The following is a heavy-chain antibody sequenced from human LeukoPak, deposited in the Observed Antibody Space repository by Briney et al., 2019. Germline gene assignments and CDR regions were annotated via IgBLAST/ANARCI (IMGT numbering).Heavy chain of an antibody. J-gene: IGHJ6*04. CDR2: IGYDGSNK. CDR1: GFTFSSYG. D-gene: IGHD2-2*01. CDR3: EKVSSSDPWMDV. V-gene: IGHV3-30*02. Sequence: GGSLRLSCPASGFTFSSYGMLGVRQAPGKGLEWVACIGYDGSNKYYADSVKGRFTISRDNSKNTLSLQMNSRRPEDPAVYYCEKVSSSDPWMDVWGKGTTVTISS.